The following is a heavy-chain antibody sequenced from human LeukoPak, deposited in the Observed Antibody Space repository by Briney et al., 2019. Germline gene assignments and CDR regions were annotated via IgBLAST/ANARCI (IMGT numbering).Heavy chain of an antibody. D-gene: IGHD3-22*01. CDR1: GGSISSSNW. J-gene: IGHJ3*02. Sequence: NPSGTLSLTCAVAGGSISSSNWWSWVRQPPGKGLEWIGEIYHSGSTNYNPSLKSRVTISVDTSKNQFSLKLSSVTAADTAVYYCARDLDPYYYDSSGVKAFDIWGQGTMVTVSS. CDR3: ARDLDPYYYDSSGVKAFDI. CDR2: IYHSGST. V-gene: IGHV4-4*02.